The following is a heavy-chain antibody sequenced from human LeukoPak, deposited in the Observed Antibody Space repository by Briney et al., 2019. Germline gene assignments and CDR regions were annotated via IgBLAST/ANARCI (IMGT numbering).Heavy chain of an antibody. V-gene: IGHV4-4*07. Sequence: SETLSLTCTVSGGSFSIYYWSWIRQPAGKGLQWIGRIYTSGSTNYNPSLKSRVTISVDTSKNQFSLKLTSVTAADTAVYYCARPVPSRLGWFDPWGQGTLVTVSS. J-gene: IGHJ5*02. D-gene: IGHD1-1*01. CDR3: ARPVPSRLGWFDP. CDR1: GGSFSIYY. CDR2: IYTSGST.